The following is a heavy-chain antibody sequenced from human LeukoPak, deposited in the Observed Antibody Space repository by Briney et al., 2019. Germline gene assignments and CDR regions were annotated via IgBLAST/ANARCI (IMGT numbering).Heavy chain of an antibody. CDR3: ARATYSSREIDY. D-gene: IGHD6-13*01. Sequence: GSSLRLSCAASGFPFSGSGMHWVRQAPGKGLEWVSYISSSGSTIYYADSVKGRFTISRDNAKNSLYLQMNSLRAEDTAVYYCARATYSSREIDYWGQGTLVTVSS. CDR1: GFPFSGSG. J-gene: IGHJ4*02. CDR2: ISSSGSTI. V-gene: IGHV3-48*04.